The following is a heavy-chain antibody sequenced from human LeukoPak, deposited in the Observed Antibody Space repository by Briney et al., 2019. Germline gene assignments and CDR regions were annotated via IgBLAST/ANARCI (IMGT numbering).Heavy chain of an antibody. Sequence: GGSLRLSCAVSGFTFSTKSMNWVRQAPGKGLEWVSYITADSGTTYYADSVKGRFTISRDNAKNSLYLQMNSLRDEDTTVYYCASRDYFDYWGQGTLVTVSS. J-gene: IGHJ4*02. CDR3: ASRDYFDY. CDR2: ITADSGTT. CDR1: GFTFSTKS. V-gene: IGHV3-48*02.